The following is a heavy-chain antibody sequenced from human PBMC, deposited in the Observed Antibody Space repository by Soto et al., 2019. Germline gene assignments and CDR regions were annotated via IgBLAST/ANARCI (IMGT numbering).Heavy chain of an antibody. CDR1: GASISSYY. J-gene: IGHJ5*02. V-gene: IGHV4-59*01. Sequence: KTSETLSLTCSVSGASISSYYWTWIRQPPGGGLEWIGYIHHTQGTNDNPSLRGRVHMSIDTSMNQFSLRLTSVTAADTAVYYCARVPFVGYFDWLDPWGHGTLVTVSS. CDR3: ARVPFVGYFDWLDP. D-gene: IGHD3-9*01. CDR2: IHHTQGT.